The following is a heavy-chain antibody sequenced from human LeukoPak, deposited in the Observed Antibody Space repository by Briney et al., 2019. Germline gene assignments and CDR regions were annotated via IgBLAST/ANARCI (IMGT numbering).Heavy chain of an antibody. Sequence: GGSLRLSCAASGFTFSSYAMHWVRQAPGKGLEWVAVISYDGSNKYYADSVKGRFTISRDNSKNTLYLQMNNLRAEDTAIYYCARDLDGGNSFDYWGQGTLVTVSS. CDR1: GFTFSSYA. CDR2: ISYDGSNK. J-gene: IGHJ4*02. CDR3: ARDLDGGNSFDY. V-gene: IGHV3-30-3*01. D-gene: IGHD4-23*01.